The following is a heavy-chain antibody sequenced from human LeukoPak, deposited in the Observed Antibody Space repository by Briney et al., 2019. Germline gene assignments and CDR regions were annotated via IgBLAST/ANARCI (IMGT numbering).Heavy chain of an antibody. CDR1: GGSISGGAYY. CDR3: ASGDYYFGMDV. Sequence: SETLSLTCTVSGGSISGGAYYWSWLRQHPGKGLEWIGYIYYSGGTYYNPSLKSRVTISVDTSKNQFSLKLSSVTAADTALYYCASGDYYFGMDVWGQGTTVTVSS. V-gene: IGHV4-61*08. CDR2: IYYSGGT. J-gene: IGHJ6*02.